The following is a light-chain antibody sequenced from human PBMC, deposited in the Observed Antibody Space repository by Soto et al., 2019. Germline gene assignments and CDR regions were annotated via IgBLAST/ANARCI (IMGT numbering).Light chain of an antibody. CDR2: DVS. V-gene: IGLV2-14*01. CDR3: SSSTSSSTVV. Sequence: SALTQPASVSGSPGQSITISCTGTSSDVGGYNYVSWYQQHPGKAPKLMIYDVSNRPSGVSNRFSGSKSGNTASLTISGLQAEDEADYYCSSSTSSSTVVFGGGTKLTVL. J-gene: IGLJ2*01. CDR1: SSDVGGYNY.